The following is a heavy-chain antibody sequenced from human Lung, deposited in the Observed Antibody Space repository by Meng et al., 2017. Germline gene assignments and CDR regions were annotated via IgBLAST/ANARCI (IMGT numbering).Heavy chain of an antibody. J-gene: IGHJ4*02. CDR2: INHSGST. D-gene: IGHD4-11*01. V-gene: IGHV4-34*01. Sequence: QVQLQQWCGGLLEPSETLSRTCVVSGGSFSDYYWSWIRQPPGKGLEWIGEINHSGSTNYNPSLESRATISVDTSQNNLSLKLSSVTAADSAVYYCARGPTTMAHDFDYWGQGTLVTVSS. CDR1: GGSFSDYY. CDR3: ARGPTTMAHDFDY.